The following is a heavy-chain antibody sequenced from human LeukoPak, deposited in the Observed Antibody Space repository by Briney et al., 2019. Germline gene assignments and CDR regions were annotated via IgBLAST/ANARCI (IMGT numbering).Heavy chain of an antibody. D-gene: IGHD2-8*01. CDR1: GGTFSSYA. CDR2: IIPILGIA. CDR3: ARGRYCTNGVCPLDY. V-gene: IGHV1-69*04. J-gene: IGHJ4*02. Sequence: GASVKVSCKASGGTFSSYAISWVRQAPGQGLEWMGRIIPILGIANYAQKFQGRVTITADKSTSTVYMELSSLRSEDTAVYYCARGRYCTNGVCPLDYWGQGTLVTVSS.